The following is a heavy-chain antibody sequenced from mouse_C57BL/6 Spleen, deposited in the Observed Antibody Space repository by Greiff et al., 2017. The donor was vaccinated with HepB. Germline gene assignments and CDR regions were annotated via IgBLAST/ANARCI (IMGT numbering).Heavy chain of an antibody. V-gene: IGHV1-47*01. CDR1: GYTFTTYP. CDR3: ARGTMGYGSRDAMDY. J-gene: IGHJ4*01. D-gene: IGHD1-1*01. Sequence: VQLVESGAELVKPGASVKMSCKASGYTFTTYPIEWMKQNHGKSLEWIGNFHPYNDDTKYNEKFKGKATLTVEKSSSTVYLELSRLTSDDSAVYYCARGTMGYGSRDAMDYWGQGTSVTVSS. CDR2: FHPYNDDT.